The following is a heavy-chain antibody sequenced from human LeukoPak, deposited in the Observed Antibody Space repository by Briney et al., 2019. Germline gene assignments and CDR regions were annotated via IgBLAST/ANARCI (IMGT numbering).Heavy chain of an antibody. J-gene: IGHJ4*02. Sequence: PSETLSLTCTVSGGSITSYFWSWLRQSPGKGLEWIGYIYHTGSTDYNPSLDSRVTLSVDTSKNQFSLTLISVTAADTAVYYCARGVNWGGGTSGEFDYWGQGTLVTVSS. D-gene: IGHD3-10*01. CDR1: GGSITSYF. CDR2: IYHTGST. CDR3: ARGVNWGGGTSGEFDY. V-gene: IGHV4-59*01.